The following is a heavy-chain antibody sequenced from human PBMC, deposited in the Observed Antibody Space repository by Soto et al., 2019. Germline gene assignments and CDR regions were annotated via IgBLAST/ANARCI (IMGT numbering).Heavy chain of an antibody. CDR3: ARKGPENKFWGYYGMDV. D-gene: IGHD3-16*01. J-gene: IGHJ6*02. V-gene: IGHV1-69*01. Sequence: QVQLVQSGAEVKKPGSSVKVSCKASGGTFSSYAISWVRQAPGQGLEWMGGIIPIFGTANYAQKFQGRVTITADESTSTAYMELSSLRSEDTAVYYCARKGPENKFWGYYGMDVWGQGTTVTVSS. CDR2: IIPIFGTA. CDR1: GGTFSSYA.